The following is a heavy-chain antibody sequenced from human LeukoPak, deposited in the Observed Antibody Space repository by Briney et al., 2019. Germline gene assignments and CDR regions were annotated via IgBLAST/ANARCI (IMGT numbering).Heavy chain of an antibody. D-gene: IGHD4-17*01. CDR1: GGSISTYY. V-gene: IGHV4-59*08. CDR2: ISYSGST. CDR3: ARLLRFHDYGDP. Sequence: PSETLSLTCSVSGGSISTYYWSWIRQPPGKGLEWIGYISYSGSTDYNPSLKSRVTISIDTSNNQFSLKLSSVTAADTAVYYCARLLRFHDYGDPWGQGTLVTVSS. J-gene: IGHJ5*02.